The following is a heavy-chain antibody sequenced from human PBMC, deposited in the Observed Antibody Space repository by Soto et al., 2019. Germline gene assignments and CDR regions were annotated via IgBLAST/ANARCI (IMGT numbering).Heavy chain of an antibody. D-gene: IGHD2-2*01. V-gene: IGHV4-59*01. J-gene: IGHJ6*03. CDR3: ARAPGRVGVVPAAMYYYYYYMDV. CDR2: IYYSGST. CDR1: GGSISSYY. Sequence: SETLSLTCTVSGGSISSYYWSWIRQPPGKGLEWIGYIYYSGSTNYNPSLKSRVTISVDTSKNQFSLKLSSVTAADTAVYYCARAPGRVGVVPAAMYYYYYYMDVWGKGTTVTVSS.